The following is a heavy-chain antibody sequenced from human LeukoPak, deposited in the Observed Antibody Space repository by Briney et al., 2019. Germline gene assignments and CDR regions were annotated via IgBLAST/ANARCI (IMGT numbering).Heavy chain of an antibody. CDR1: GFTFSDYY. J-gene: IGHJ4*02. CDR3: ARDRNPAYLRTFDY. CDR2: ISSSGSTI. V-gene: IGHV3-11*01. D-gene: IGHD2/OR15-2a*01. Sequence: PGGSLRLSCAASGFTFSDYYMSWIRQAPGKGLEWVSYISSSGSTIYYADSVKGRFTISRDNAKNSLYLQMYSLRAEDTAVYYCARDRNPAYLRTFDYWGQGTLVTVSS.